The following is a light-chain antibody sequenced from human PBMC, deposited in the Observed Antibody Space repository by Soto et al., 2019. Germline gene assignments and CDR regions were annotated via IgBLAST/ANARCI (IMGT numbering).Light chain of an antibody. Sequence: DILMTQSPSSLSASVGDRVTITCRASQSISSYLNWYQQKPGKAPKLLIYAASSLQSGVPSRFSGSGSGTDFTLTISSLQPDDFATYYCQHYNSYSEAFGQGTKVELK. CDR1: QSISSY. V-gene: IGKV1-39*01. J-gene: IGKJ1*01. CDR2: AAS. CDR3: QHYNSYSEA.